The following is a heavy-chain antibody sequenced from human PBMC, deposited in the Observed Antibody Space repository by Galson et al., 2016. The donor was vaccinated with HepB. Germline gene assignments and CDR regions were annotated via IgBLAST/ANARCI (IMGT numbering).Heavy chain of an antibody. CDR1: GGSVSSGGYF. CDR3: ARDQHGSFFAY. CDR2: FYSSENT. D-gene: IGHD3-10*01. J-gene: IGHJ4*02. Sequence: SETLSLTCTVSGGSVSSGGYFWSWIRQPPGKGLEWIGSFYSSENTNYNPSLRSRVTISGDTSRNQFSLKLTSVTAADTAVYYCARDQHGSFFAYWGQGTLVTVSS. V-gene: IGHV4-61*08.